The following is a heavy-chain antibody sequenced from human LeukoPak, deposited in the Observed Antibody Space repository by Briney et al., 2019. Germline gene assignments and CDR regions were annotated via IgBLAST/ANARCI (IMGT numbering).Heavy chain of an antibody. CDR1: GFSFSSYG. V-gene: IGHV3-23*01. CDR3: VKIAPDLP. J-gene: IGHJ5*02. CDR2: ISDNGGSI. D-gene: IGHD2-21*01. Sequence: GGSLRLSCAGSGFSFSSYGMHWVRQAPGKGLEWVSAISDNGGSIFYADSVKGRFTISRDNSKNSLYLQMNSLRADDTAVYYCVKIAPDLPWGQGTLVTVS.